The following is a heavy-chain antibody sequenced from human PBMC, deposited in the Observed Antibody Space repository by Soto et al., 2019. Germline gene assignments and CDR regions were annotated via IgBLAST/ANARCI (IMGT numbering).Heavy chain of an antibody. J-gene: IGHJ3*02. CDR1: GYTFTSYG. CDR3: ARVNPRGLERPMRSSENPNDAFDI. D-gene: IGHD1-1*01. Sequence: QVQLVQSGAEVKKPGASVQVSCKASGYTFTSYGISWVRQAPGQGLEWMGWISAYNGNTNFAQKLQGRVTMTTDTATSTAYMELRSLRSDDTAVYYCARVNPRGLERPMRSSENPNDAFDIWGQGTMVTVSS. CDR2: ISAYNGNT. V-gene: IGHV1-18*01.